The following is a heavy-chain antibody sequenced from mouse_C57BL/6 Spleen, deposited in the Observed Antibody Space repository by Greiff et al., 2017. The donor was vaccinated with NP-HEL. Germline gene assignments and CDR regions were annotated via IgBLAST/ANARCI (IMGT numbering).Heavy chain of an antibody. V-gene: IGHV5-6*01. Sequence: EVQVVESGGDLVKPGGSLKLSCAASGFTFSSYGMSWVRQTPDKRLEWVATISSGGSYTYYPDSVKGRFTISRDNAKNTLYLQMSSLKSEDTAMYYCARHQHHFDYWGQGTTLTVSS. CDR3: ARHQHHFDY. CDR1: GFTFSSYG. CDR2: ISSGGSYT. J-gene: IGHJ2*01.